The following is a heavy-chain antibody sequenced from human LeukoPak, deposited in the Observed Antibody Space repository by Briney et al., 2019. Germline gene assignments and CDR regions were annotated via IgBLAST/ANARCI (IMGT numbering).Heavy chain of an antibody. CDR1: GYTFTSYG. CDR2: ISAYNGNT. CDR3: ARERPSRLYYYDCSGYLV. V-gene: IGHV1-18*01. J-gene: IGHJ4*02. D-gene: IGHD3-22*01. Sequence: WASVKVSCKASGYTFTSYGISWVRQAPGQGLEWMGCISAYNGNTSYAQKLQGRVTMTTDASTSTAYMELRSLRSDDTAVYYCARERPSRLYYYDCSGYLVWGQGTLVTVSS.